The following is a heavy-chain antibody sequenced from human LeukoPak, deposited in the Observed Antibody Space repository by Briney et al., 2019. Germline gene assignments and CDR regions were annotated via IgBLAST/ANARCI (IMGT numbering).Heavy chain of an antibody. D-gene: IGHD2-2*02. V-gene: IGHV4-59*12. CDR1: GGSISSYY. CDR2: IYYSGST. CDR3: ARGTIGYCSSTSCYRVYFDY. J-gene: IGHJ4*02. Sequence: SETLSLTCTVSGGSISSYYWTWIRQPPGKGLEWIGYIYYSGSTYYNPSLKSRVTISVDTSKNQFSLKLSSVTAADTAVYYCARGTIGYCSSTSCYRVYFDYWGQGTLVTVSS.